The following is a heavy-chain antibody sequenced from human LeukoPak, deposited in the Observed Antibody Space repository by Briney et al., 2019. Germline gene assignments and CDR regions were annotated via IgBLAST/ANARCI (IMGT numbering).Heavy chain of an antibody. Sequence: SETLSLTCTVSGGSISSGGYYWSWIRQHPGKGLEWIGYIYYSGSTYYNPSLKSRVTISVDKSKNQFSLKLSSVTAADTAVYYCARGCSGGSCSDYWGQGTLVTVSS. CDR2: IYYSGST. D-gene: IGHD2-15*01. V-gene: IGHV4-31*03. CDR1: GGSISSGGYY. CDR3: ARGCSGGSCSDY. J-gene: IGHJ4*02.